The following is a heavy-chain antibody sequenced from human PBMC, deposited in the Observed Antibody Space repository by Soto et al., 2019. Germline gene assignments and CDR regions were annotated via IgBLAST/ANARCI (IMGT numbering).Heavy chain of an antibody. CDR3: ARIVTDKDYYYYGMDV. Sequence: PSETLSLTCTVSGGSISSGDYYWSWILHPPGKGLEWIGYIYYSGSTYYNPSLKSRVTISVDTSKNQFSLKLSSVTAADTAVYYCARIVTDKDYYYYGMDVWGQGTTVTVSS. D-gene: IGHD2-2*01. CDR1: GGSISSGDYY. CDR2: IYYSGST. V-gene: IGHV4-30-4*01. J-gene: IGHJ6*02.